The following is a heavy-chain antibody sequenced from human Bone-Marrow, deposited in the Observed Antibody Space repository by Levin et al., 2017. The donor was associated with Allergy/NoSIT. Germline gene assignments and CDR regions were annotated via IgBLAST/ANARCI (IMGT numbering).Heavy chain of an antibody. D-gene: IGHD4/OR15-4a*01. J-gene: IGHJ3*01. V-gene: IGHV3-66*01. CDR1: GFSVSINY. CDR2: LYSTGSR. Sequence: GGSLRLSCAASGFSVSINYMSWVRQAPGKGLEWVSVLYSTGSRYYADSVKARFTISRDNSKNTLYLQLSSLRAEDTAMYYCARNNDYGGNIGAFDLWGQGTMFAVSS. CDR3: ARNNDYGGNIGAFDL.